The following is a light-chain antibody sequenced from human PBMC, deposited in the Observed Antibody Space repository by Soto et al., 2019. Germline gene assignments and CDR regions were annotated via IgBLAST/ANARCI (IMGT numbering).Light chain of an antibody. Sequence: IQMTQSPSSLSASTGDRVTITCRASQGISSYLAWYQQKPGKAPKLLIYAASTLQSGVPSRFSGSGSGTDFTLTISCLQSEDFATYYCQQYYSYPGTFGQGTKVEIK. CDR3: QQYYSYPGT. CDR2: AAS. V-gene: IGKV1-8*01. CDR1: QGISSY. J-gene: IGKJ1*01.